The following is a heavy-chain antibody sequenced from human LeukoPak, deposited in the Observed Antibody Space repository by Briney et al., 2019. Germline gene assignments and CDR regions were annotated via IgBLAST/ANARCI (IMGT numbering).Heavy chain of an antibody. Sequence: ASVKVSCKASVYTFTGYYMHWVRQAPGQGLEWMGWINPNSGGTNYAQKFQGRVTMTRDTSISTAYMELSRLRSDDTAVYYCARDASRSYSSGWYAQTRNYYYYGMDVWGQGTTVTVSS. CDR3: ARDASRSYSSGWYAQTRNYYYYGMDV. V-gene: IGHV1-2*02. D-gene: IGHD6-19*01. J-gene: IGHJ6*02. CDR2: INPNSGGT. CDR1: VYTFTGYY.